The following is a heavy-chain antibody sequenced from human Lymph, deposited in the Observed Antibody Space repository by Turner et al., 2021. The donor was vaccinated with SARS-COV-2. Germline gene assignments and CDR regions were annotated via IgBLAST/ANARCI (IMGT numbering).Heavy chain of an antibody. CDR3: AREGYFYDTSCAFDI. CDR2: IWYDGSNK. J-gene: IGHJ3*02. D-gene: IGHD3-22*01. Sequence: QVQLVESGGGVVQPGRSLGLSCAASGFNFRNYGIHWVRQAPGKGVGWVAVIWYDGSNKYYADSVKGRFTISRDNYKNKLYLHMNSMRAEDTAVYYCAREGYFYDTSCAFDIWGQGTMVTVSS. V-gene: IGHV3-33*01. CDR1: GFNFRNYG.